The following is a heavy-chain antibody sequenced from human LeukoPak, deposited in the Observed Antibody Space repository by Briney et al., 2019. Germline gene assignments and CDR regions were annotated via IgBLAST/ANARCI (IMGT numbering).Heavy chain of an antibody. Sequence: SETLSLTCTVSGGSISSSSYYWGWIRQPPGKGLEWIGSIYYSGSTYYNPSLKSRVTISVDTSKNQFSLKLSSVTAADTAVYYCASPPDRIAAAGSFDYWGQGTLVPVSS. J-gene: IGHJ4*02. CDR3: ASPPDRIAAAGSFDY. V-gene: IGHV4-39*07. CDR2: IYYSGST. D-gene: IGHD6-13*01. CDR1: GGSISSSSYY.